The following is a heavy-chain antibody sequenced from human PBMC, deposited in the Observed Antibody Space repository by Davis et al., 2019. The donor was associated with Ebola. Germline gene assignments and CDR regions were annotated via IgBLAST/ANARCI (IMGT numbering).Heavy chain of an antibody. D-gene: IGHD3-3*01. J-gene: IGHJ6*04. V-gene: IGHV4-39*01. CDR3: ATYYDFWSGRGGMDV. CDR1: GGSISSSSYY. CDR2: IYYSGST. Sequence: MPSETLSLTCTVSGGSISSSSYYWGWTRQPPGKGLEWIGSIYYSGSTYYNPSLKSRVTISVDTSKKQFSLKLSSVTAADTAVYYCATYYDFWSGRGGMDVWGKGTTVTVSS.